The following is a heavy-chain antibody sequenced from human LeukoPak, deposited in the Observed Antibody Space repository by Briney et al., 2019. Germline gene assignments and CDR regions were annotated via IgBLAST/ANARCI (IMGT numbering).Heavy chain of an antibody. V-gene: IGHV3-74*01. D-gene: IGHD4-17*01. J-gene: IGHJ2*01. CDR1: GFTFSVFW. CDR2: INPDGSGV. CDR3: ARDTGWYFDL. Sequence: GGSLRLSCAASGFTFSVFWMHWVRQAPGEGLVWVSRINPDGSGVDYADSVKGRFTISRDNAKNTVFLQMISLRAEDTAVYYCARDTGWYFDLWGRGTLVTVSS.